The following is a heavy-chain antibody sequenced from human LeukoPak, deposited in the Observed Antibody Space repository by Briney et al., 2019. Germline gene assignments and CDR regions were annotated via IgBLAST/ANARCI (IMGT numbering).Heavy chain of an antibody. Sequence: ASVKVSCKVSGYTLTELSTHWVRQAPGKGLEWMGGFDPEDGETIYAQKFQGRVTMTEDTSTDTAYMELSSLRSEDTAVYYCATDRAFKGYYYDSSGYYLGYWGQGTLVTVSS. D-gene: IGHD3-22*01. J-gene: IGHJ4*02. V-gene: IGHV1-24*01. CDR2: FDPEDGET. CDR3: ATDRAFKGYYYDSSGYYLGY. CDR1: GYTLTELS.